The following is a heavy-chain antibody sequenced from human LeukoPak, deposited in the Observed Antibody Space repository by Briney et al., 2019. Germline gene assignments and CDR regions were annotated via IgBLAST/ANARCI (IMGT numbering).Heavy chain of an antibody. CDR3: ARGKGSSSWFPYYYYYMDV. V-gene: IGHV4-34*01. CDR2: INHSGST. Sequence: PSETVSLTCAVYGGSFSGYYWSWIRQPPGKGLEWIGEINHSGSTNYNPSLKRRVTISVDTSKNQFSLKLSSVTAADTAVYYCARGKGSSSWFPYYYYYMDVWGKGTTVTVSS. D-gene: IGHD6-13*01. CDR1: GGSFSGYY. J-gene: IGHJ6*03.